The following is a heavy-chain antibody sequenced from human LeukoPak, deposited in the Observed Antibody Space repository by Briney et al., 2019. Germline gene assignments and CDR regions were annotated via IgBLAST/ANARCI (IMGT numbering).Heavy chain of an antibody. CDR2: ITDNGGDR. J-gene: IGHJ4*02. V-gene: IGHV3-23*01. D-gene: IGHD5-24*01. CDR3: ARDGSWGWAQYDY. Sequence: GGSLRLSCAVSGFTFSSHGMGWVRQAPGKGLEWVAGITDNGGDRNYADSVKGRFTISRDNSKSTLDLQMNSLRAEDAALYYCARDGSWGWAQYDYWGQGILVTVSS. CDR1: GFTFSSHG.